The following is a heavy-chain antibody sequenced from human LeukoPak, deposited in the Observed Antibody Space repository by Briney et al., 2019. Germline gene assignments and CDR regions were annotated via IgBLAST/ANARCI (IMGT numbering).Heavy chain of an antibody. V-gene: IGHV4-30-2*01. CDR3: ARGNQWFGELFLFDY. D-gene: IGHD3-10*01. CDR1: GGSISSGGYS. Sequence: TSETLSLTCAVSGGSISSGGYSWRWIRQPPGKGLEWIGYIYHSGSTYYNPSLKSRVTISVDRSKNQFSLKLSSVTAADTAVYYCARGNQWFGELFLFDYWGQGTLVTVSS. CDR2: IYHSGST. J-gene: IGHJ4*02.